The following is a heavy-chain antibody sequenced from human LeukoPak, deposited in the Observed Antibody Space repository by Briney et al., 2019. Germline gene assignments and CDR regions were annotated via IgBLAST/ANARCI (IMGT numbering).Heavy chain of an antibody. D-gene: IGHD3-16*02. CDR1: GGSISSYY. J-gene: IGHJ3*02. Sequence: SETLSLTCTVSGGSISSYYWSWIRQPAGKGLEWIGRIYTSGSTNYNPSLKSRVTMSVDTSKNQFSLKLSSVTAADTAVYYCARDDDYVWASYRYGPGAFDIWGQGTMVTVSS. CDR3: ARDDDYVWASYRYGPGAFDI. V-gene: IGHV4-4*07. CDR2: IYTSGST.